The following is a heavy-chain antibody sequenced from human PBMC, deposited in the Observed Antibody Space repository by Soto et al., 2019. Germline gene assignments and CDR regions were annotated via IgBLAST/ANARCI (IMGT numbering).Heavy chain of an antibody. J-gene: IGHJ4*02. CDR2: IIPIFGTA. D-gene: IGHD3-22*01. CDR1: GYTFTSYY. V-gene: IGHV1-69*13. Sequence: SVKVSCKASGYTFTSYYMHWVRQAPGQGLEWMGGIIPIFGTANYAQKFQGRVTITADESTSTAYMELSSLRSEDTAVYYCARVASPYYYDSSGYYDYWGQGTLVTVSS. CDR3: ARVASPYYYDSSGYYDY.